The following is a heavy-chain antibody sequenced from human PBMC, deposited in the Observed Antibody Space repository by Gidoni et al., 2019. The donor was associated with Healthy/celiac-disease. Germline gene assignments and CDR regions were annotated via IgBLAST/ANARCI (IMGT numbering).Heavy chain of an antibody. D-gene: IGHD3-16*02. CDR2: ISSSISYI. CDR1: GFTFSSYS. V-gene: IGHV3-21*01. Sequence: VQLVESGGGLVKPGGSLRLSCAASGFTFSSYSMNWVRQAPGKGRECVSYISSSISYIYYADSVKGRFTISRDNAKNSLYLKMNSLRAEDTAVYYCARGGESYRYTAFDYWGQGTLVTVSS. CDR3: ARGGESYRYTAFDY. J-gene: IGHJ4*02.